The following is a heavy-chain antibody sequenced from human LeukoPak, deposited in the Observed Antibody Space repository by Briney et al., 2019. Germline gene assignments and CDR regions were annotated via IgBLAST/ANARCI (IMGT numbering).Heavy chain of an antibody. Sequence: GGSLRLSCAASGFTFGDYAMSWFRQAPGKGLEWVGLIRSKAYGGTTEYAASVKGRFTISRDDSKSITYLQMNRLKTEDTAVYYCTRVATLSYYYYMDVWGKGTTVTISS. CDR2: IRSKAYGGTT. V-gene: IGHV3-49*03. J-gene: IGHJ6*03. D-gene: IGHD4-23*01. CDR1: GFTFGDYA. CDR3: TRVATLSYYYYMDV.